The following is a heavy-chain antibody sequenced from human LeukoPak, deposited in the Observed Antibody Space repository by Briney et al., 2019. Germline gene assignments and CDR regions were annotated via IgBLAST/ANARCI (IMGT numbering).Heavy chain of an antibody. CDR2: VFFGGAT. D-gene: IGHD3-9*01. Sequence: SETLSLTCSVSGDSIYWSWVRQSPGKGLQWIGTVFFGGATSYSPSLASRVTMSLDKSKSHFSLKLSSVTAADTAIYYCAIVTSHPRYFDRWGQGTLVTVSS. V-gene: IGHV4-59*01. CDR3: AIVTSHPRYFDR. J-gene: IGHJ4*02. CDR1: GDSIY.